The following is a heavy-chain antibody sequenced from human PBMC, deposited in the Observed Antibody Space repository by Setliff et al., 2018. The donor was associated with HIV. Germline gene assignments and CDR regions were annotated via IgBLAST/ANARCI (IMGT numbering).Heavy chain of an antibody. CDR1: GASLSGYY. J-gene: IGHJ5*02. D-gene: IGHD6-13*01. CDR3: ARSSSSWSGWFDP. Sequence: PSETLSLTCAVYGASLSGYYWSWIRQPPGKGLEWIGEINYSGTTNYNPSLKSRVTISVDTSKKQFSLKVRSVTAAGAAVYYCARSSSSWSGWFDPWGQGTLVTVSS. CDR2: INYSGTT. V-gene: IGHV4-34*01.